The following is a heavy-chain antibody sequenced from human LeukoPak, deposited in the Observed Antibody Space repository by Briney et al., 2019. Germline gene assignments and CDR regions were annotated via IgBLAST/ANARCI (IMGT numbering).Heavy chain of an antibody. D-gene: IGHD2-2*01. CDR2: ISSSSSTI. J-gene: IGHJ4*02. Sequence: TGGSLRLSCAASGFTFSSYSMNWVRQAPGKGLEWVSYISSSSSTIYYADSVKGRFTISRDNAKNSLYLQMNSLRAEDTAVYYCAREEVVPANDYWGQGTLVTVSS. CDR1: GFTFSSYS. CDR3: AREEVVPANDY. V-gene: IGHV3-48*01.